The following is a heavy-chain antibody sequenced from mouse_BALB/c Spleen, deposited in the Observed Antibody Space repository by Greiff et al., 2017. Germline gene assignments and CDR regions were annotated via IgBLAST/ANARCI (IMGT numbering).Heavy chain of an antibody. V-gene: IGHV3-2*02. CDR2: ISYSGST. D-gene: IGHD2-4*01. Sequence: EVKLVESGPGLVKPSQSLSLTCTVTGYSITSDYAWNWIRQFPGNKLEWMGYISYSGSTSYNPSLKSRISITRDTSKNQFFLQLNSVTTEDTATYYCARRYDYDGWFAYWGQGTLVTVSA. CDR3: ARRYDYDGWFAY. J-gene: IGHJ3*01. CDR1: GYSITSDYA.